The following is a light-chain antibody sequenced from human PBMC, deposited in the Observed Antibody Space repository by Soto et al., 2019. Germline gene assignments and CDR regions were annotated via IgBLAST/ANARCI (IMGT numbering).Light chain of an antibody. J-gene: IGKJ1*01. Sequence: EIVLTQSPGTLSLSPGERATLSCRASQSVSSSYLAWYQQKPGQAPRLLIYGASSRATGIPDRFSGSGSGTDFNLTISRLDPEDFAVYYCQQYGTSRTFGQGTKVEIE. CDR2: GAS. CDR1: QSVSSSY. V-gene: IGKV3-20*01. CDR3: QQYGTSRT.